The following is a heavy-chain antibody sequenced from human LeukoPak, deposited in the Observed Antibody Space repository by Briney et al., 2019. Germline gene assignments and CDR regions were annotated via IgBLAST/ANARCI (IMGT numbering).Heavy chain of an antibody. D-gene: IGHD2-15*01. CDR2: IIPIFGTA. V-gene: IGHV1-69*06. CDR3: ARLSCSGGTCYSSRGNFDY. Sequence: GSSVKVSCKASGGSLSNYTISWLRQTPGQGLEWMGGIIPIFGTANYAQNFQGRVTITADKFTSTAYMELSSLRSEDTAVYYCARLSCSGGTCYSSRGNFDYWGQGTLVTVSS. J-gene: IGHJ4*02. CDR1: GGSLSNYT.